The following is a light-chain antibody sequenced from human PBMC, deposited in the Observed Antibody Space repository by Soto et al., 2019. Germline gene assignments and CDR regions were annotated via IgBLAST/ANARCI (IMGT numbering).Light chain of an antibody. CDR2: AAS. Sequence: DIQLTQSPSFLSASVGDRVTITCRASQGIAGYLAWYQQKPGKAPKLLIYAASTLQSGVPSRFSGSGSGTEYTLTISSLQPEDFATYHCQQLNGYPHTFGPGTKVDIK. V-gene: IGKV1-9*01. CDR1: QGIAGY. J-gene: IGKJ3*01. CDR3: QQLNGYPHT.